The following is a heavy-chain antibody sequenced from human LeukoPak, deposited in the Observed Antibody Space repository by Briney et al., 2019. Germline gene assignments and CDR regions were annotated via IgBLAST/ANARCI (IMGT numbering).Heavy chain of an antibody. CDR2: ISGSGGST. J-gene: IGHJ4*02. Sequence: GGSLRLSCAASGFTFSSYAMSWVRQAPGKGLEWVSAISGSGGSTYYADSVKGRFTISRDNSKNTLYLQMNSLRAEDTAVYYCAKVGGGYYYVSSGYLDYWGQGTLVTASS. D-gene: IGHD3-22*01. CDR1: GFTFSSYA. CDR3: AKVGGGYYYVSSGYLDY. V-gene: IGHV3-23*01.